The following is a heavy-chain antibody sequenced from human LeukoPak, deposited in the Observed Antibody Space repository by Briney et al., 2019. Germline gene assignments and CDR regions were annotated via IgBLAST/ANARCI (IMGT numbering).Heavy chain of an antibody. CDR1: GFTFSSYG. V-gene: IGHV3-33*06. CDR3: AKDMYYYDSSTTPGY. J-gene: IGHJ4*02. Sequence: GGSLRLSCAASGFTFSSYGMHWVRQAPGKGLEGVAVIWYDGSNKYYADSVKGRFTISRDNSKNTLYLQMNSLRAEDTAVYYCAKDMYYYDSSTTPGYWGQGTLVTVSS. D-gene: IGHD3-22*01. CDR2: IWYDGSNK.